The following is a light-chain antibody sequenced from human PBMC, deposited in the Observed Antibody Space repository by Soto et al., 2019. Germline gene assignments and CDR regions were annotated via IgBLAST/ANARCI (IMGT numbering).Light chain of an antibody. J-gene: IGLJ7*01. V-gene: IGLV4-69*01. Sequence: QLVLTQSPSASASLGASVKLTCTLSSGHSTYTIAWHQQQPEKGPRYLMNINSDGSHTKGDVIPDRFSGSSSGAERYLTISSLQSEDEADYYCQTWGTGYAVFGGGTQLTV. CDR1: SGHSTYT. CDR2: INSDGSH. CDR3: QTWGTGYAV.